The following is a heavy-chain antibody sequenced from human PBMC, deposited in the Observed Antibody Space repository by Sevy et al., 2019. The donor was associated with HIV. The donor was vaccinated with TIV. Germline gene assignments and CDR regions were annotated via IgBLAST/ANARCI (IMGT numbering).Heavy chain of an antibody. CDR3: AKDARYEGFVAFDI. J-gene: IGHJ3*02. V-gene: IGHV3-30*18. CDR1: GFTFSSYG. D-gene: IGHD3-3*01. CDR2: ISYDGSNK. Sequence: GGSLRLSCAASGFTFSSYGMHWVRQAQGKGLEWVAVISYDGSNKYYADSVKGRFTISRDNSKNTLYLQMNSLRAEDTAVYYCAKDARYEGFVAFDIWGQGTMVTVSS.